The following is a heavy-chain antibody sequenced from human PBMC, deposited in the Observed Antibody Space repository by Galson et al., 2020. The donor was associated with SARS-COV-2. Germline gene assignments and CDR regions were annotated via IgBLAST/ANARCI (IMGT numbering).Heavy chain of an antibody. D-gene: IGHD3-10*01. CDR2: MNPNSGNT. CDR1: GYTFTSYD. CDR3: ARAPRETLLWSTPRRYYFDY. V-gene: IGHV1-8*01. J-gene: IGHJ4*02. Sequence: ASVKVSCKASGYTFTSYDINWVRQATGQGLEWMGWMNPNSGNTGYAQKFQGRVTMTRNTSISTAYMELSSLRSEDTAVYYCARAPRETLLWSTPRRYYFDYWGQGTLVTVSS.